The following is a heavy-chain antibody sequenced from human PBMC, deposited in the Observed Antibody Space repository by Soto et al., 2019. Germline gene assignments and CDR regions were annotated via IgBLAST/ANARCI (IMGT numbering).Heavy chain of an antibody. Sequence: EVQLVESGGGLVQPGGSLRLSCAASGFTFSNYWMTWVRQAPGKGLEWVANINPDGSEKYYVDSVKGRFTISRDNVKNSLYLQMDSLRAADTALYYCVRARIDLWGRGPLVTVSS. CDR2: INPDGSEK. CDR1: GFTFSNYW. CDR3: VRARIDL. J-gene: IGHJ2*01. V-gene: IGHV3-7*01.